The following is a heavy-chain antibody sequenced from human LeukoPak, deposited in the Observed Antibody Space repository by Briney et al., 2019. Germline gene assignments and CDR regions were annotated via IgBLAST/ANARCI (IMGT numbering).Heavy chain of an antibody. CDR3: ARDLPAGSIP. D-gene: IGHD6-19*01. Sequence: ASVKVSCKTSGYTFTNYGISRVRQAPGQGLEWMGWISSYNGNTKYAQNLQGRVTMTTDTSTTTAYMELRSLRSDDTAVYYCARDLPAGSIPWGQGTLVTVSS. CDR1: GYTFTNYG. CDR2: ISSYNGNT. J-gene: IGHJ5*02. V-gene: IGHV1-18*01.